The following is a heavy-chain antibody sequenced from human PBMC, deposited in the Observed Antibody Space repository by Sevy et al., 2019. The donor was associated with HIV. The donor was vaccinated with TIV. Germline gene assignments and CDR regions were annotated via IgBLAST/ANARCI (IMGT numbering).Heavy chain of an antibody. CDR3: AKDQYCSSTSCYYPVEVYYYYYGMDV. Sequence: GGSLRLSCAASGFTFSSYGMHWVRQAPGKGLEWVAVISYDGSNKYYADSVKGRFTNSTDNSKNTLYLQLNSLRAEDTAVYYCAKDQYCSSTSCYYPVEVYYYYYGMDVWGQGTTVTVS. V-gene: IGHV3-30*18. D-gene: IGHD2-2*01. CDR1: GFTFSSYG. J-gene: IGHJ6*02. CDR2: ISYDGSNK.